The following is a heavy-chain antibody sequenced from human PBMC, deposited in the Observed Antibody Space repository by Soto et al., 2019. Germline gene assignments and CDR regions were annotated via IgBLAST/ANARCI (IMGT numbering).Heavy chain of an antibody. CDR3: ARGRSGLRFLEWLFWWFEP. CDR2: INHSGST. J-gene: IGHJ5*02. V-gene: IGHV4-34*01. D-gene: IGHD3-3*01. CDR1: GGSFSGYY. Sequence: PSETLSLTRAVYGGSFSGYYWSWIRQPPGKGLEWIGEINHSGSTNYNPSLKSRVTISVDTSKNQFSLKLSSVTAAHTGVDYCARGRSGLRFLEWLFWWFEPWGQGTRVTVSS.